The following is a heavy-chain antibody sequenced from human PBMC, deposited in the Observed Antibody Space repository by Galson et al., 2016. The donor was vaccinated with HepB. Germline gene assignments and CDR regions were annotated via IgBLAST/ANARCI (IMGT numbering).Heavy chain of an antibody. D-gene: IGHD6-13*01. CDR1: GASISSGSFY. J-gene: IGHJ5*02. V-gene: IGHV4-61*02. Sequence: TLSLTCTVSGASISSGSFYWSWVRQPAGKGLEWIGRVSTSGSTNYNPSLKSRVTLSVDTSKNQFSLKLGSVTAADTAVYYCARALSRKERSWNWVEQNWFDPWGQGTLVTVSS. CDR2: VSTSGST. CDR3: ARALSRKERSWNWVEQNWFDP.